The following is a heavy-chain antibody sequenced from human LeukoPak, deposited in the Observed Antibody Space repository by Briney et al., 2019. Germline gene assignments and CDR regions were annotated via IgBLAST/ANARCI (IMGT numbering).Heavy chain of an antibody. D-gene: IGHD6-25*01. V-gene: IGHV1-3*01. CDR2: INAGNGNT. CDR3: ARASKAATRYYFYGMDV. Sequence: GASVKVSCKASGYTFSTYAMHWVRQAPGQSLEWVGWINAGNGNTEYAQKLQDRVTITRDTSASTADMELSSLRSEDTAVYYCARASKAATRYYFYGMDVWGKGTTVIVSS. CDR1: GYTFSTYA. J-gene: IGHJ6*04.